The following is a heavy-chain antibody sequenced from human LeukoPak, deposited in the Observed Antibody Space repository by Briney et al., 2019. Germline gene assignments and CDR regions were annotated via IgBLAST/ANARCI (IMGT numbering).Heavy chain of an antibody. J-gene: IGHJ4*02. D-gene: IGHD3-10*01. V-gene: IGHV4-59*01. CDR3: ARAQMGSYWSGIDY. CDR1: GGSISSYY. CDR2: IYYSGST. Sequence: PSETLSLTCTVSGGSISSYYWSWIRQPPGKGLEWIGYIYYSGSTNYNPSLKSRVTISVDTSKNQFSLKLSSVTAADTAVYYCARAQMGSYWSGIDYWGQGTLVTVSS.